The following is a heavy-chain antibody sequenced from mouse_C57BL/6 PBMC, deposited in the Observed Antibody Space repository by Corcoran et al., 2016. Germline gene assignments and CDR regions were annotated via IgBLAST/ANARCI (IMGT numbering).Heavy chain of an antibody. D-gene: IGHD2-5*01. J-gene: IGHJ4*01. V-gene: IGHV3-6*01. CDR2: ISYDGSN. Sequence: DVQLQESGPGLVKPSQSLSLTCSVTGYSITSGYYWNWIRQFPGNKLEWMGYISYDGSNNYNPSLKNRISITRDTSKNQFFLKLNSVTTEDTATYYCAREDYSNHYAMDYWGQGTSVTVSS. CDR3: AREDYSNHYAMDY. CDR1: GYSITSGYY.